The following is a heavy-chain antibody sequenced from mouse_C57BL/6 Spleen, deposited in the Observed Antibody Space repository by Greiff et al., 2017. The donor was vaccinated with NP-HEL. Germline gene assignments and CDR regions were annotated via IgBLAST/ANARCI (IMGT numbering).Heavy chain of an antibody. Sequence: EVKLMESGPELVKPGASVKMSCKASGYTFTDYNMHWVKQSHGKSLEWIGYINPNNGGTSYNQKFKGKATLTVNKSSSTAYMELRSLTSEDSAVYYCARRGYYGSLDYWGQGTTLTVSS. CDR3: ARRGYYGSLDY. CDR2: INPNNGGT. D-gene: IGHD1-1*01. CDR1: GYTFTDYN. V-gene: IGHV1-22*01. J-gene: IGHJ2*01.